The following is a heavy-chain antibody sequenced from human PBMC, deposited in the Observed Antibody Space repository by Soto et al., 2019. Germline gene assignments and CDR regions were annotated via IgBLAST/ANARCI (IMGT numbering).Heavy chain of an antibody. CDR3: ARARGQWLVTTEYDC. D-gene: IGHD6-19*01. V-gene: IGHV1-18*01. CDR1: GYTFSSYG. J-gene: IGHJ4*02. Sequence: QVKLVQSGAEVKKPGASVKVSCKASGYTFSSYGISWVRQAPGQGLEWMGWISGYNGNTDYAQNLQGRVTMTTDTSTSTAYMELRSLRSDDTAVYYCARARGQWLVTTEYDCWGQGTLVTVSS. CDR2: ISGYNGNT.